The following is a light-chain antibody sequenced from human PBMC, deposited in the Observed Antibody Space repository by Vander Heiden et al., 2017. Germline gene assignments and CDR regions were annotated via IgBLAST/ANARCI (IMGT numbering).Light chain of an antibody. V-gene: IGKV1-5*03. CDR3: QQDNTYIRT. Sequence: DIQMTQSPSTLPASVGDRVTITCRASENIGSWLAWYQQKPGLAPKVLIYKASSLESGVPSRFGGSGSGTEFTLTISSLQPDDFATYYCQQDNTYIRTFGQGTKVEI. CDR2: KAS. CDR1: ENIGSW. J-gene: IGKJ1*01.